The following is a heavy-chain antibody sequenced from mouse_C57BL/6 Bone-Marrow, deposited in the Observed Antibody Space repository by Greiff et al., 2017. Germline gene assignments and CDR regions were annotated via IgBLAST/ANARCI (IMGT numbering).Heavy chain of an antibody. CDR1: GYAFSSSW. D-gene: IGHD1-1*01. CDR2: IYPGDGDT. J-gene: IGHJ4*01. V-gene: IGHV1-82*01. CDR3: ARPLMTTVVVTYAMDY. Sequence: QVQLKESGPELVKPGASVKISCKASGYAFSSSWMNWVKQRPGKGLEWIGRIYPGDGDTNYNGKFKGKATLTADKSSSTAYMQLSSLTSEDSAVYFCARPLMTTVVVTYAMDYWGQGTAVTVSS.